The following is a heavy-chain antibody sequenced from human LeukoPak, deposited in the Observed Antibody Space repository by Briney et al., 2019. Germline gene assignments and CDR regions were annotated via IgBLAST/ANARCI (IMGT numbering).Heavy chain of an antibody. D-gene: IGHD2-2*01. Sequence: SETLSLTCTVSGGSISSSSYYWGWIRQPPGKGLEWIGSIYYSGSTYYNPSLKSRVTISVDTSKNQFSLKLSSVTAADTAVYYCSREFVVDDKGLDYWGQGTLVTVSS. V-gene: IGHV4-39*07. CDR3: SREFVVDDKGLDY. CDR2: IYYSGST. CDR1: GGSISSSSYY. J-gene: IGHJ4*02.